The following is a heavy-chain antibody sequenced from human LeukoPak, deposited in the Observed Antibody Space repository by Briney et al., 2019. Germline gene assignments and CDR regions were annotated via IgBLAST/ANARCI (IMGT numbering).Heavy chain of an antibody. D-gene: IGHD2-2*01. V-gene: IGHV4-4*07. CDR2: IYTSGST. CDR3: AREGSTLGDIVVVPAVGYYYYYYMDV. Sequence: SETLSLTCTVSGGSISSYYWSWIRQPAGKGLEWIGRIYTSGSTNYNPSLKSRVTMSVDTSKNQFSLKLSSVTAADTAVYYCAREGSTLGDIVVVPAVGYYYYYYMDVWGKGTTVTVSS. CDR1: GGSISSYY. J-gene: IGHJ6*03.